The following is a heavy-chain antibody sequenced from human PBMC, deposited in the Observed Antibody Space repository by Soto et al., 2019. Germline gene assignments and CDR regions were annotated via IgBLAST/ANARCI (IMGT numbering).Heavy chain of an antibody. D-gene: IGHD3-10*01. Sequence: GGSLRLSCAASGFIFKMYWMHWVRQSPGKGLVWISRIYNDGSYTDYADSVKGRFTISRDNVNDTLYVQMNNLRAEGSGLYYCTRGPRPISTGTGAYWGQGTQVTVSP. CDR1: GFIFKMYW. V-gene: IGHV3-74*01. CDR2: IYNDGSYT. J-gene: IGHJ4*02. CDR3: TRGPRPISTGTGAY.